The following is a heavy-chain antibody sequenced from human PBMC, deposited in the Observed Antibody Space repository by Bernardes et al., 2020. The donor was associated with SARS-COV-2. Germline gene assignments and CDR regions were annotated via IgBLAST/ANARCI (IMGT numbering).Heavy chain of an antibody. CDR2: ISGDGGST. J-gene: IGHJ6*02. Sequence: GGSLRLSCAASGFTFDDYAMHWVRQAPGKGLEWVSLISGDGGSTYYADSVKGRFTISRDNSKNFLYLQMNSLRTEDTALYYCAKVLLPGVRFLEWSRSAWGYNYYYYCGMDVWGQGTTVTVSS. CDR1: GFTFDDYA. D-gene: IGHD3-3*01. V-gene: IGHV3-43*02. CDR3: AKVLLPGVRFLEWSRSAWGYNYYYYCGMDV.